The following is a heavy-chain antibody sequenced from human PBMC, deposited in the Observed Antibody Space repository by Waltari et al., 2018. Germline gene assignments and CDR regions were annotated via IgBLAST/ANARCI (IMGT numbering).Heavy chain of an antibody. V-gene: IGHV1-3*01. CDR2: INPRNGNI. CDR3: AREVTGWPPYYDH. D-gene: IGHD6-19*01. J-gene: IGHJ4*02. Sequence: QVQLLLSGTGVKRPGASVKVSCKASGYSFTGNAIDWVRQAPGQSLEWMGWINPRNGNIRYSQKFQGRVTLSRDTSANTVYMELRGLRSEDTAIYYCAREVTGWPPYYDHWGQGILVTVSS. CDR1: GYSFTGNA.